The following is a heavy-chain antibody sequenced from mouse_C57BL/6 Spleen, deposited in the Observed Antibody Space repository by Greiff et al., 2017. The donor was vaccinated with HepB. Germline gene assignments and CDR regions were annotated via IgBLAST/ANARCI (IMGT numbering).Heavy chain of an antibody. CDR3: ARFPYDYDLAWFAY. D-gene: IGHD2-4*01. J-gene: IGHJ3*01. V-gene: IGHV7-3*01. CDR1: GFTFTDYY. Sequence: EVKLVESGGGLVQPGGSLSLSCAASGFTFTDYYMSWVRQPPGKALEWLGFIRNKANGYTTEYSASVKGRFTISRDNSQSILYLQMNALRAEDSATYYSARFPYDYDLAWFAYWGQGTLVTVSA. CDR2: IRNKANGYTT.